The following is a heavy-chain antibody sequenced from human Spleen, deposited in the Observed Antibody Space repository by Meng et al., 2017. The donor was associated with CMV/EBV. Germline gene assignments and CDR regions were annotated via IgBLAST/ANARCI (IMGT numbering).Heavy chain of an antibody. CDR3: ARGYNWNYSGIDV. V-gene: IGHV4-61*01. J-gene: IGHJ6*02. CDR2: MYYSGSA. D-gene: IGHD1-20*01. CDR1: GGSVSSGTYY. Sequence: SETLSLTCTVSGGSVSSGTYYWGWIRQSPGKGLEWIGYMYYSGSADYNPSLRGRVTISIDTSQNQFSLKLRSVTAADTAVYYCARGYNWNYSGIDVWGQGTTVTVSS.